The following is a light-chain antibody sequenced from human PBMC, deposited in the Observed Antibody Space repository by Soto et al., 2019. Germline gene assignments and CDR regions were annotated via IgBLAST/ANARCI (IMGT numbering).Light chain of an antibody. J-gene: IGKJ5*01. CDR1: QSVSSSY. V-gene: IGKV3-20*01. CDR2: GAS. CDR3: QHFGGTTFT. Sequence: EIVFTQSPWTVSLSPREGSSLSCRASQSVSSSYIAWYQQRPGQTPSLLIYGASTRATGIPDRFSGSGSGTHFTLTISRLEPGDFAVYYCQHFGGTTFTFGQGTRLEI.